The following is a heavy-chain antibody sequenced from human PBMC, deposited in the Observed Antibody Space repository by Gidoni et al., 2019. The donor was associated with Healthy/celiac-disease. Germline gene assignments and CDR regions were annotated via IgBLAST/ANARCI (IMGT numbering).Heavy chain of an antibody. J-gene: IGHJ5*02. V-gene: IGHV3-7*03. CDR3: ARDGSPDIYDFWSGYFWFDP. D-gene: IGHD3-3*01. Sequence: EVQLVESGGGLVQPGGSLRLSCAASGFTFSSYWMSWVREAPGKGLEWVANIKQDGSEKYYVDSVKGRFTSSRDNAKNSLYLQMNSLRAEDTAVYYCARDGSPDIYDFWSGYFWFDPWGQGTLVTVSS. CDR1: GFTFSSYW. CDR2: IKQDGSEK.